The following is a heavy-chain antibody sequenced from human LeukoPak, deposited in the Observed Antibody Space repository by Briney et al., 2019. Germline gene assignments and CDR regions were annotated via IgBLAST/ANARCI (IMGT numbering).Heavy chain of an antibody. CDR3: VVPIMYGELSDPDF. J-gene: IGHJ4*02. D-gene: IGHD3-10*02. CDR1: GFTVSSLA. V-gene: IGHV3-21*01. CDR2: SGTRSGTK. Sequence: GGSLRLSCAASGFTVSSLAMHWVRQAPGKGLEWVSSSGTRSGTKYYADSVKGRFTISRDSAMNSVSLQINSLRAEDTAVYYCVVPIMYGELSDPDFWGQGILVTVFS.